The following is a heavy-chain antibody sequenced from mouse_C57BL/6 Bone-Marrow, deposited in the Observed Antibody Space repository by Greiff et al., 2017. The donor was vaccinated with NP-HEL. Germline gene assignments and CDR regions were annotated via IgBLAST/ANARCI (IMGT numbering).Heavy chain of an antibody. J-gene: IGHJ3*01. CDR2: ISSGGDYI. CDR1: GFTFSSYA. D-gene: IGHD2-3*01. V-gene: IGHV5-9-1*02. CDR3: TRDEGWLLRGAY. Sequence: EVQRVESGEGLVKPGGSLKLSCAASGFTFSSYAMSWVRQTPEKRLEWVAYISSGGDYIYYADTVKGRFTISRDNARNTLYLQMSSLKSEDTAMYYCTRDEGWLLRGAYWGKGTLVTVSA.